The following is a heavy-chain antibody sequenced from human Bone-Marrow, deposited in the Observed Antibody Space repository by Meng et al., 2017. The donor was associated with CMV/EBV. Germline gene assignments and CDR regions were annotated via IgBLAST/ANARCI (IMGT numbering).Heavy chain of an antibody. CDR3: AVSSSGYPDY. D-gene: IGHD3-22*01. J-gene: IGHJ4*02. V-gene: IGHV1-2*06. Sequence: ASVKVSCKASGYTFADYYIHWVRQAPGQGLEWMGRINPNSGDTHYVQKFQGRVTMTGDTSISTAYMELSRLRSDDTAVYYCAVSSSGYPDYWGQGTLVTVSS. CDR1: GYTFADYY. CDR2: INPNSGDT.